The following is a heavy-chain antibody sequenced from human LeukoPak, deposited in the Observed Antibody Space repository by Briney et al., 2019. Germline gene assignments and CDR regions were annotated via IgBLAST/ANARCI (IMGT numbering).Heavy chain of an antibody. J-gene: IGHJ4*02. CDR1: GFTFSSYA. V-gene: IGHV3-23*01. CDR3: ARNFMITY. CDR2: ISGSGGST. D-gene: IGHD3-16*01. Sequence: GESLKISCAASGFTFSSYAMSWVRQAPGKGLEWVSAISGSGGSTYYADSVKGRFTISRDNSKNTLYLQMNSLRAEDTAVYYCARNFMITYWGQGTLVTVSS.